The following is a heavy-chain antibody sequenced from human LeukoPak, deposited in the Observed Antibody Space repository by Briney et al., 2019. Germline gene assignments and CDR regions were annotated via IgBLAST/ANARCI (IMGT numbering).Heavy chain of an antibody. D-gene: IGHD3-3*01. CDR2: INHSGST. V-gene: IGHV4-34*01. Sequence: SETLSLTCAVYGGSFSGYYWSWIRQPPGKGLEWIGEINHSGSTNYNPSLKSRVTISVDTSKNQFSLKLSSVTAADTAVYYCARCHYFDFWSGTFKFDYGGKGTLVSVSS. J-gene: IGHJ4*02. CDR3: ARCHYFDFWSGTFKFDY. CDR1: GGSFSGYY.